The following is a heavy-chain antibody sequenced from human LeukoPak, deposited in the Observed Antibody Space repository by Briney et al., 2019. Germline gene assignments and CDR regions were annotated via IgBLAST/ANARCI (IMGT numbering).Heavy chain of an antibody. J-gene: IGHJ3*02. CDR3: ARDAEYSSGWSDSFDI. CDR2: IYYSGST. CDR1: GGSISSSSYY. V-gene: IGHV4-39*02. Sequence: SETLSLTCTVSGGSISSSSYYWGWIRQPPGKGLEWIGSIYYSGSTYYNPSLKSRVTISVDTSKNQFSLKLSSVTAADTAVYYCARDAEYSSGWSDSFDIWGQGTMVTVSS. D-gene: IGHD6-19*01.